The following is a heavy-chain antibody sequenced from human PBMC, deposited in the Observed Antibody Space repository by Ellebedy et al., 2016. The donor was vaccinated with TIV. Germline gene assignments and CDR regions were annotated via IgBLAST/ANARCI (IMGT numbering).Heavy chain of an antibody. CDR3: ARDRFSWGVAAAGYFDY. Sequence: PGGSLRLSCAASGFTFSSYGMHWVRQAPGKGLEWVAVIWYDGSNKYYADSVKGRFTISRVNSKNTLYLQMNSLRAEDTAVYYCARDRFSWGVAAAGYFDYWGQGTLVTVSS. D-gene: IGHD6-13*01. CDR1: GFTFSSYG. V-gene: IGHV3-33*01. J-gene: IGHJ4*02. CDR2: IWYDGSNK.